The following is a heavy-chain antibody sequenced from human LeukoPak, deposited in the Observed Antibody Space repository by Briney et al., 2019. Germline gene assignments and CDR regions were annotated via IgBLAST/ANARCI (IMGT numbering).Heavy chain of an antibody. Sequence: PSETLSLACTVSGGSISSGGYYWGWIRQHPGKGLEWIGYIYYSGSTYYNPSLKSRVTISVDTSKNQFSLKLSSVTAADTAVYYCASAPRDSSGIYFDYWGQGTLVTVSS. D-gene: IGHD3-22*01. J-gene: IGHJ4*02. CDR1: GGSISSGGYY. CDR3: ASAPRDSSGIYFDY. CDR2: IYYSGST. V-gene: IGHV4-31*03.